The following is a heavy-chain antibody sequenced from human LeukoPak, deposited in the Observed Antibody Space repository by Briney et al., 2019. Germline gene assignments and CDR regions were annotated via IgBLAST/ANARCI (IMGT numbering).Heavy chain of an antibody. CDR2: IKQDAGEI. J-gene: IGHJ4*02. Sequence: GESLRLSCAASGFTLSGYWMSWVRHRPGKGLEWVANIKQDAGEIRYVDSVKGRFTISRDNAKNSVYLQMNSLRAEDTGVYYCARLGSSWDFFDFWGQGTLVTVS. V-gene: IGHV3-7*01. CDR3: ARLGSSWDFFDF. CDR1: GFTLSGYW. D-gene: IGHD6-13*01.